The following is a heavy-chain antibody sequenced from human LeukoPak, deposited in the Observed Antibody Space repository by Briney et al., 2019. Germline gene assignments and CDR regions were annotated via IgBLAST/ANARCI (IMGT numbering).Heavy chain of an antibody. CDR3: ARVIVDTGYDAFDI. CDR2: IYSGGNT. Sequence: GGSLRLSCAASGFTVSSNYMSWVRQAPGKGLEWLSIIYSGGNTYYTDSGKGRFTISRDNSKNTVFLQMNSLRAEDTAVYYCARVIVDTGYDAFDIWGQGTMVTVSS. J-gene: IGHJ3*02. CDR1: GFTVSSNY. D-gene: IGHD5-18*01. V-gene: IGHV3-66*01.